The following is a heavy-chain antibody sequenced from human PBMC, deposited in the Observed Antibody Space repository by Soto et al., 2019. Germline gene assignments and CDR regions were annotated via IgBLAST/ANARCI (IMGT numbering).Heavy chain of an antibody. CDR3: ARGPYGDHAFVL. CDR2: IAPHRDGT. J-gene: IGHJ3*01. CDR1: GYSFTDYY. Sequence: ASVKVSCKASGYSFTDYYMHWIRQAPGQGLEWMGWIAPHRDGTEFAQKFQGRITLTGDTSTSTAYMELKGLTSADTAVYFCARGPYGDHAFVLWGQAPGVTVS. D-gene: IGHD4-17*01. V-gene: IGHV1-2*02.